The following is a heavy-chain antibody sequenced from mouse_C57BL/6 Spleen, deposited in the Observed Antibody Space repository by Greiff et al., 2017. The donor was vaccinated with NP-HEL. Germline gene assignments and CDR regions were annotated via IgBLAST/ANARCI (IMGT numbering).Heavy chain of an antibody. Sequence: QVQLQQPGAELVRPGSSVKLSCKASGYTFTSYWMDWVKQRPGQGLEWIGNIYPSDSETHYNQKFKDKATLTVDKSSSTAYMQLSSLTSEDSAVYYCARSLLAGTWFAYWGKGTLVTVSA. V-gene: IGHV1-61*01. CDR2: IYPSDSET. CDR3: ARSLLAGTWFAY. D-gene: IGHD3-1*01. CDR1: GYTFTSYW. J-gene: IGHJ3*01.